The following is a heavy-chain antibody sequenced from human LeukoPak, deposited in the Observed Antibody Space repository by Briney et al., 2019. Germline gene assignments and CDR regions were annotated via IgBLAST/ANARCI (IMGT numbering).Heavy chain of an antibody. J-gene: IGHJ4*02. CDR3: ARDIHTSDWTKFDY. CDR1: GGSISSYY. D-gene: IGHD6-19*01. CDR2: IYYSGST. Sequence: SETLSLTCTVSGGSISSYYWSWIRQPPGKGLEWIGYIYYSGSTNYNPSLKSRVTISVDTSKNQFSLKLSSVAAADTAVYYCARDIHTSDWTKFDYWGQGTSVTVSS. V-gene: IGHV4-59*12.